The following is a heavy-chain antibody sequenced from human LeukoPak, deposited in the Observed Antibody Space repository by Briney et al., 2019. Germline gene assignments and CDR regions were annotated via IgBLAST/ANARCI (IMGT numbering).Heavy chain of an antibody. J-gene: IGHJ3*02. Sequence: PETLSLTCTASGGSISSYYWSWIRQPPGKGLEWIGYIYYSGSTNYNPSLKSRVTISVDTSKNQFSLKLSSVTAADTAVYYCARRIAAAGTWAFDIWGQGTMVTVSS. V-gene: IGHV4-59*08. CDR2: IYYSGST. CDR1: GGSISSYY. D-gene: IGHD6-13*01. CDR3: ARRIAAAGTWAFDI.